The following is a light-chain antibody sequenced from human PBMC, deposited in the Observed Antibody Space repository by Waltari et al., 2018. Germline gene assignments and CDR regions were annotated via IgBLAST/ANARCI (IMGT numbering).Light chain of an antibody. J-gene: IGLJ2*01. CDR3: SSYITTNTLEL. Sequence: SALTQPASVSGSPGQSITISCTGTSSTVVSYNYVSWYQQHPGKAPKLMIYDVIYRPSGVSNRFSGSKSGNTASLTISGLQAEDEADYYCSSYITTNTLELFGGGTSLTVL. CDR2: DVI. CDR1: SSTVVSYNY. V-gene: IGLV2-14*03.